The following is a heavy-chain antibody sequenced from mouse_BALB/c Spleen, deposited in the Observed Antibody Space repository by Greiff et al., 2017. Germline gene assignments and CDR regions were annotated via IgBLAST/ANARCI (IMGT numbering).Heavy chain of an antibody. D-gene: IGHD2-2*01. J-gene: IGHJ4*01. V-gene: IGHV1-4*01. CDR3: ARTELWLRRDYAMDY. Sequence: VMLVESGAELARPGASVKMSCKASGYTFTSYTMHWVKQRPGQGLEWIGYINPSIGYTNYNQKFKDKATLTADKSSSTAYMQLSSLTSEDSAVYYCARTELWLRRDYAMDYWGQGTSVTVSS. CDR2: INPSIGYT. CDR1: GYTFTSYT.